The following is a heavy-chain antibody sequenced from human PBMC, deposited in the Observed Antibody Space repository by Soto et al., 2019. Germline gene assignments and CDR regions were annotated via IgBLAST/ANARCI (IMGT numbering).Heavy chain of an antibody. D-gene: IGHD3-10*01. CDR1: GFTFSNAW. V-gene: IGHV3-15*01. CDR3: TTAITMVRGVPDY. J-gene: IGHJ4*02. Sequence: EVQLVESGGGLVKPGGSLRLSCAASGFTFSNAWMSWVHQAPGKGLEWVGRIKSKTDGGTTDYAAPVKGRFTISRDDSKNTLYLQMNSLKTEDTAVYYCTTAITMVRGVPDYWGQGTLVTVSS. CDR2: IKSKTDGGTT.